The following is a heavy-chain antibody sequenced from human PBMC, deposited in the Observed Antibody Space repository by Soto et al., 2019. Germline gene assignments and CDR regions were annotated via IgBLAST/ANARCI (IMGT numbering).Heavy chain of an antibody. CDR1: GFTFSIYS. D-gene: IGHD2-21*02. Sequence: GGSLKLSCASSGFTFSIYSMNFVLQTPGKGLEWVASIYSGETTYYADSVRGRFTISSDKSKNTLYFQLSSLRIEDTAVYYCTRDGRGLGRLSLFEYWGQGVLVTVSS. J-gene: IGHJ4*02. CDR2: IYSGETT. CDR3: TRDGRGLGRLSLFEY. V-gene: IGHV3-53*01.